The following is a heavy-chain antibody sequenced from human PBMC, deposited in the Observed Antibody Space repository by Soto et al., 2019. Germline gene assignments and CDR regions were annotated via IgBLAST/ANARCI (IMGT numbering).Heavy chain of an antibody. CDR1: GGSISSYY. CDR2: IYYSGST. V-gene: IGHV4-59*01. Sequence: SETLSLTCTVSGGSISSYYWSWIRQPPGKGLEWIGYIYYSGSTNYNPSLKSRVTISVETSKNQFSLKLSSVTAADTAVYYCERHKYSGYDCGYWGQGTLVTVSS. D-gene: IGHD5-12*01. J-gene: IGHJ4*02. CDR3: ERHKYSGYDCGY.